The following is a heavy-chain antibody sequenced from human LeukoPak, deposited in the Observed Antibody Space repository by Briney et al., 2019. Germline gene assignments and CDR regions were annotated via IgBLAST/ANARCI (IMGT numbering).Heavy chain of an antibody. J-gene: IGHJ4*02. CDR2: IYYSGST. CDR1: GGSISSYY. CDR3: ARVGTYGSGSYLSNLDY. D-gene: IGHD3-10*01. V-gene: IGHV4-59*01. Sequence: PSETLSLTCTVSGGSISSYYWSWIRQPPGKGLEWIGYIYYSGSTNYNPSLKSRVTIPVDTSKNQFSLKLSSVTAADTAVYYCARVGTYGSGSYLSNLDYWGQGPLVTV.